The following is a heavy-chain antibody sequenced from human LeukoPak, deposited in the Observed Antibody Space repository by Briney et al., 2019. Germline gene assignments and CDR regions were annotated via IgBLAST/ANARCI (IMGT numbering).Heavy chain of an antibody. CDR1: GYNFPSYW. CDR3: TRHRVSGGSPRAVNS. V-gene: IGHV5-51*01. Sequence: GESLNISCKVSGYNFPSYWIGWVRQMPRKGLEWMGIIYPVDSDTRYSPSFQGQVTISAHKSLNTAYLLWNSLNASYTAMYYCTRHRVSGGSPRAVNSWSQGTLVTVSS. J-gene: IGHJ4*02. D-gene: IGHD2-15*01. CDR2: IYPVDSDT.